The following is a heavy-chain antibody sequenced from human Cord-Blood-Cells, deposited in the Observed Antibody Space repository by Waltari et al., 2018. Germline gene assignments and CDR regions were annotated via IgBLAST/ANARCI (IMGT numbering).Heavy chain of an antibody. CDR1: GYTFPSYD. D-gene: IGHD6-19*01. V-gene: IGHV1-8*03. J-gene: IGHJ2*01. CDR2: MNPNSGNT. CDR3: ARSVSSAGDFDL. Sequence: QVQLVQSGAEVKKPGASVKVSCKASGYTFPSYDIHWVRQATGQGLEWMGWMNPNSGNTGYAQKFQGRVTITRNTSISTAYMELSSLRSEDTAVYYCARSVSSAGDFDLWGRGTLVTVSS.